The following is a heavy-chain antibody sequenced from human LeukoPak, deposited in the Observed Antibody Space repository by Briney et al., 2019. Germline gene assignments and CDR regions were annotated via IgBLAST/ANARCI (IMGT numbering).Heavy chain of an antibody. J-gene: IGHJ4*02. CDR3: ARDLMATTSH. D-gene: IGHD5-24*01. V-gene: IGHV3-21*01. CDR2: ISTSSSYI. Sequence: GGSLRLSCAASGFTVSSNYMSWVRQAPGKGLEWVSSISTSSSYIYYADSVKGRFTISRDNAKKSLYLQMNSLRAEDTAVYYCARDLMATTSHWGQGTLVTVSS. CDR1: GFTVSSNY.